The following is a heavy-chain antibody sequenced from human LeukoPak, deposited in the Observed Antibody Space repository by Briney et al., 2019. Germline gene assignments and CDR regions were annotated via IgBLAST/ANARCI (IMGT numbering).Heavy chain of an antibody. D-gene: IGHD3-3*01. CDR3: AKSGTFLEWLLADYFDY. J-gene: IGHJ4*02. Sequence: PGGSLRLSCAASGFTFSSYAMSWVRQAPGNWLEWVSVINRSGGSIHYADSVKGRVTISRDNSKNTLYLQMNSLRADDTAVYYCAKSGTFLEWLLADYFDYWGQGIVVTVSS. CDR1: GFTFSSYA. CDR2: INRSGGSI. V-gene: IGHV3-23*01.